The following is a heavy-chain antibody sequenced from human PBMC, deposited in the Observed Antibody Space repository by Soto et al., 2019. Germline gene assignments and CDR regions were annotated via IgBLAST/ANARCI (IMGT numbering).Heavy chain of an antibody. CDR1: GYSFTSNW. J-gene: IGHJ4*02. CDR2: INPADSDI. V-gene: IGHV5-51*01. CDR3: ERHPRDDASRKIDC. D-gene: IGHD3-16*01. Sequence: PGESLKICCQGSGYSFTSNWIGCVRQMPGKGLEWMGIINPADSDIKYSPSFQGQVTISADKSIGTAYLQWSSLKASDTAMYYCERHPRDDASRKIDCWGQGTLVTVS.